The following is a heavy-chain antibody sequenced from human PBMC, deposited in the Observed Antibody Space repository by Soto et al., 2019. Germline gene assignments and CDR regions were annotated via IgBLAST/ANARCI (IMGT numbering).Heavy chain of an antibody. D-gene: IGHD3-9*01. CDR3: ARDRKTGSSDWLSPDC. J-gene: IGHJ4*02. Sequence: QVQLVQAGAEVKKPGSSVKVSCKVSGGTFSSYAISWVRQAPGQWLEWMGGIIPIFGSTNYAQKFQGRVAIIADESTSTAYMQLSSLISDDTDVYFCARDRKTGSSDWLSPDCWGQGTLVTVSS. V-gene: IGHV1-69*01. CDR2: IIPIFGST. CDR1: GGTFSSYA.